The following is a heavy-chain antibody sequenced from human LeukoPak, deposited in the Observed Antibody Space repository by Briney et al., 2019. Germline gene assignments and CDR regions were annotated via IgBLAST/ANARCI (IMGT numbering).Heavy chain of an antibody. CDR3: ASSDASIAPWYY. J-gene: IGHJ4*02. Sequence: PSETLSLTCTVSGGSISSYYWSWIRQPPGKGLEWIGYIYYSGSTNYNPSLKSRVTISVDTSKNQFSLKLSSVTAADTAVYYCASSDASIAPWYYWGQGTLVTVSS. CDR2: IYYSGST. D-gene: IGHD6-6*01. CDR1: GGSISSYY. V-gene: IGHV4-59*01.